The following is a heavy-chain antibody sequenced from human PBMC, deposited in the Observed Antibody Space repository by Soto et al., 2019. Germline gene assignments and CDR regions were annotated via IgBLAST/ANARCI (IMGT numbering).Heavy chain of an antibody. CDR2: IFSNDAK. J-gene: IGHJ4*02. CDR1: GFSLSNARMS. Sequence: QVTLKESGPVLVKPTETLTLTCTVSGFSLSNARMSVSWIRQPPGKALEWLAHIFSNDAKSYSASMKSRLTIPKDTSKSQVVLTMTNMDPVDSATYYCARIRGWGWLGPNEYWGQGTLVTVSS. D-gene: IGHD3-10*01. CDR3: ARIRGWGWLGPNEY. V-gene: IGHV2-26*01.